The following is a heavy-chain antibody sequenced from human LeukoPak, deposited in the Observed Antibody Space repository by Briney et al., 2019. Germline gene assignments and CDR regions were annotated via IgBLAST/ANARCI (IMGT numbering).Heavy chain of an antibody. Sequence: PGGSLRPSCAASGFTFSSYAMSWVRQAPGKGLEWVSAISGSGGSTYYADSVKGRFTLSRDNSKNTLYLQMNSLRAEDTAVYSCANFNSRGYSYGLDYWGQGTLVTVSS. V-gene: IGHV3-23*01. J-gene: IGHJ4*02. CDR1: GFTFSSYA. CDR3: ANFNSRGYSYGLDY. D-gene: IGHD5-18*01. CDR2: ISGSGGST.